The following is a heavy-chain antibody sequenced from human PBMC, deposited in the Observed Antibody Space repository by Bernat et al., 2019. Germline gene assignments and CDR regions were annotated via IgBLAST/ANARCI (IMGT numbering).Heavy chain of an antibody. V-gene: IGHV4-39*01. CDR2: LTYGGGS. CDR1: GGSITNSNYY. D-gene: IGHD3/OR15-3a*01. CDR3: ARRTETFDI. Sequence: QVQLQESGPGLVKPSETLSLTCSVSGGSITNSNYYWTWVRQPPGKGPEWIGSLTYGGGSSNNPSLRSRVTISMDTSKNQFYLKLSSATAADTAVYFCARRTETFDIWGQGTLVPVS. J-gene: IGHJ3*02.